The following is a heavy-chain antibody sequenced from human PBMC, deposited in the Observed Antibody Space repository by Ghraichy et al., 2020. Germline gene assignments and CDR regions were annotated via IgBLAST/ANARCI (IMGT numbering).Heavy chain of an antibody. CDR1: GGSISSGSYY. CDR3: SSTSGYGYGHED. D-gene: IGHD5-18*01. Sequence: SETLSLTCTVSGGSISSGSYYWNWIRQPAGKGLECIGRMYSSGSTNYNPSLQSRVTISVDTSKNQFSLKLSSVTAADTAVYYCSSTSGYGYGHEDWGLGTLVTVSS. CDR2: MYSSGST. J-gene: IGHJ4*02. V-gene: IGHV4-61*02.